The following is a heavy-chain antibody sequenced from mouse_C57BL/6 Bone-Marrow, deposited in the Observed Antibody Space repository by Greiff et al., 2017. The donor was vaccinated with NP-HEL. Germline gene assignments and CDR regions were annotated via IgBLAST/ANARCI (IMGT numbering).Heavy chain of an antibody. Sequence: EVQLVESGGGLVKPGGSLKLSCAASGFTFSSYAMSWVRQTPEKRLEWVATISDGGSYTYYPDNVKGRFTISRDNAKNNLYLQMSHLKSEDTAMYYCAVDSSGYPWFAYWGQGTLVTVSA. CDR1: GFTFSSYA. D-gene: IGHD3-2*02. J-gene: IGHJ3*01. CDR3: AVDSSGYPWFAY. V-gene: IGHV5-4*01. CDR2: ISDGGSYT.